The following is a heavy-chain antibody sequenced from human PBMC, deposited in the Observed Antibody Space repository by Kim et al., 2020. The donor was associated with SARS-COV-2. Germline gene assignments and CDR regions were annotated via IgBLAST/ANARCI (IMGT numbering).Heavy chain of an antibody. CDR2: IIPIFGTA. Sequence: SVKVSCKASGGTFSSYAISWVRQAPGQGLEWMGGIIPIFGTANYAQKFQGRVTITADESTSTAYMELSSLRSEDTAVYYCGCYEYSSSLIHYGMDVWGQGTTVTVSS. D-gene: IGHD6-6*01. CDR3: GCYEYSSSLIHYGMDV. CDR1: GGTFSSYA. J-gene: IGHJ6*02. V-gene: IGHV1-69*13.